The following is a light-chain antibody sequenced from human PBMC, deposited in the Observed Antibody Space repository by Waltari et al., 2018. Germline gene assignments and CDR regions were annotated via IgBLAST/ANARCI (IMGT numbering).Light chain of an antibody. CDR3: QQSFSSPWT. V-gene: IGKV1-39*01. CDR2: GAS. Sequence: DIQMTQSPSPLSASIGVPLTVTCRASQNIRTYLNWYQHKPANAPKLLIFGASSLPRGVPSRFTGSASGTEFTLTITNLQPDDFATYFCQQSFSSPWTFGQGTTV. CDR1: QNIRTY. J-gene: IGKJ1*01.